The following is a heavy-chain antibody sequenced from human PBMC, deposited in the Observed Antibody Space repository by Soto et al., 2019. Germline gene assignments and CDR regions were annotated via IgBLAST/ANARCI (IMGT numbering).Heavy chain of an antibody. V-gene: IGHV3-23*01. CDR3: ATPGLA. J-gene: IGHJ5*02. Sequence: RLSRGAGGLSICSYAPSWVRQAPGKGLEWVLSISGSGASTNHADSVKGRFTISRDNSKNTVYMQMNSLRDEDTAVYNCATPGLAWGQGTLVTVSS. D-gene: IGHD3-10*01. CDR1: GLSICSYA. CDR2: ISGSGAST.